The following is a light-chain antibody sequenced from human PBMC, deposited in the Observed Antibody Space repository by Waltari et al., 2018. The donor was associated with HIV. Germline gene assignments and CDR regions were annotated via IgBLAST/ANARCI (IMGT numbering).Light chain of an antibody. V-gene: IGKV3-20*01. CDR3: QQYGTAPKS. J-gene: IGKJ2*01. CDR2: GTS. CDR1: QNIIHNY. Sequence: EIVLTQSPGTLSLSLGERATVSCWARQNIIHNYLAWYQQRPGQAPRLLIDGTSSRAAGVPERFSGSGSGTNFTLTISRMEVEDFAIYSCQQYGTAPKSFGHGTKLEI.